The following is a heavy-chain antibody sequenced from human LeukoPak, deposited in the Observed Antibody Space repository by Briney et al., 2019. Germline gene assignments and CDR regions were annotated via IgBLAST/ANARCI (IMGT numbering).Heavy chain of an antibody. V-gene: IGHV3-64*04. CDR3: AREGGGVLWFGDAGNWFDP. CDR1: GFTFSSYA. D-gene: IGHD3-10*01. CDR2: ISSNGGST. J-gene: IGHJ5*02. Sequence: GGSLRLSCSASGFTFSSYAMHWVRQAPGKGLEYVSAISSNGGSTYYADSVKGRFTISRDNSKNTLYLQMNSLRAEDTAEYYCAREGGGVLWFGDAGNWFDPWGQGTLVTVSS.